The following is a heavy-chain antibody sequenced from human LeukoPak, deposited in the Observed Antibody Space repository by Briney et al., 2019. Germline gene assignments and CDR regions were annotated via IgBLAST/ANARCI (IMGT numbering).Heavy chain of an antibody. CDR2: INWNGGST. D-gene: IGHD3-10*01. CDR3: AREYNYGSGTNWFDP. CDR1: GFTFSSYA. Sequence: GGSLRLSCAASGFTFSSYAMSWVRQAPGKGLEWVSAINWNGGSTGYADSVKGRFTITRDNAKNSLYLQMNSLRAEDTALYHCAREYNYGSGTNWFDPWGQGTLVTVSS. J-gene: IGHJ5*02. V-gene: IGHV3-20*01.